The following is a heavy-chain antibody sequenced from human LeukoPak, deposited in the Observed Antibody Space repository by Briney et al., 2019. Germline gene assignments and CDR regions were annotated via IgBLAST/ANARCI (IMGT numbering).Heavy chain of an antibody. V-gene: IGHV1-18*01. CDR1: GYTFTSYG. CDR2: ISAYNGNT. J-gene: IGHJ6*03. D-gene: IGHD3-10*01. Sequence: ASVKVSCKASGYTFTSYGISGVRQAPGQGLEWMGWISAYNGNTNYAQKRQGRVTMTTDTSTSTAYMELRSLRSDDTAVYYCARGYDYYGSGSYYRYYYYYMDVWGKGTTVTVSS. CDR3: ARGYDYYGSGSYYRYYYYYMDV.